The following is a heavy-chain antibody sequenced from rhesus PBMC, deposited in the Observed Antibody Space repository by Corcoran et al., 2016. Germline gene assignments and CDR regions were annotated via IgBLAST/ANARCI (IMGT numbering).Heavy chain of an antibody. CDR1: GGSFTSYC. CDR2: INGNSGST. CDR3: ARLGGYYTFDY. J-gene: IGHJ4*01. V-gene: IGHV4-80*01. D-gene: IGHD3-28*01. Sequence: QVQLQESGPGLVKPSETLSLPCAVSGGSFTSYCWSWIRQPPGKGLEWMWEINGNSGSTNYNPSLKSRVTISKDASKNQFSLKLSSVTAADTAVYYCARLGGYYTFDYWGQGVLVTVSS.